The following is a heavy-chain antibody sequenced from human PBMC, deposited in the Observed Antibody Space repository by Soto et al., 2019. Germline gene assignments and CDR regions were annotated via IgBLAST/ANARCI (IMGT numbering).Heavy chain of an antibody. D-gene: IGHD4-17*01. V-gene: IGHV3-53*04. J-gene: IGHJ6*02. CDR1: GFIVRTNY. Sequence: EVQLVESGGGLVQPGGSLRLSCAASGFIVRTNYMTWVRQAPGKGLEWVSTIYSDGSTYYADSVKGRFTISRHNSKNTLXXEMNSLRPEDTAMYYCAREKVSGDYDVYYYYGMDVWGQGTTVTVSS. CDR2: IYSDGST. CDR3: AREKVSGDYDVYYYYGMDV.